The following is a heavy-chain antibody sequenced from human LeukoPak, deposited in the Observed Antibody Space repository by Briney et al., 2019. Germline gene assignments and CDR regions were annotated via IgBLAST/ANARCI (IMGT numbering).Heavy chain of an antibody. CDR2: IRYDGSNK. J-gene: IGHJ3*02. D-gene: IGHD3-22*01. Sequence: GGSLRLSCAASGFTFSTYGMSWARQAPGKGLEWVAFIRYDGSNKYYADSVKGRFTISRDNSKNTLYLQMNSLRAEDTAVYYCTRASHYYDSSGGPGAFDIWGQGTMVTVSS. V-gene: IGHV3-30*02. CDR1: GFTFSTYG. CDR3: TRASHYYDSSGGPGAFDI.